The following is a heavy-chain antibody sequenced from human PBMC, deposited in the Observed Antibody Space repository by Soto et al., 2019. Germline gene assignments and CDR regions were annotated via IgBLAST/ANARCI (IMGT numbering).Heavy chain of an antibody. D-gene: IGHD6-19*01. CDR3: ARVFPGSGWPYHYYGMDV. J-gene: IGHJ6*02. V-gene: IGHV3-7*01. Sequence: GGSLRLSCAASGFTSSSYWMRWVRQAPGKGLEWVANIKQDGSDKYYVDSVKGRFTISRDNAKSSLYLQTNSLRVEDTAVYYCARVFPGSGWPYHYYGMDVWGQGTTVTVSS. CDR1: GFTSSSYW. CDR2: IKQDGSDK.